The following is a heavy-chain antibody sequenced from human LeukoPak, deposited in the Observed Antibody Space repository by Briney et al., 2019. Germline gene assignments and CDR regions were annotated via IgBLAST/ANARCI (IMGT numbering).Heavy chain of an antibody. V-gene: IGHV3-69-1*01. CDR3: ARFHDYGGMGRWFDP. CDR2: IAGGDDR. D-gene: IGHD4-23*01. J-gene: IGHJ5*02. Sequence: KSGGSLRLSCAASGFIFSPYAMSWVRQAPGKGLEWVAGIAGGDDRFYADSVKGRFTISRDNAKNSLYLQMNSLRAEDTAVYYCARFHDYGGMGRWFDPWGQGTLVTVSS. CDR1: GFIFSPYA.